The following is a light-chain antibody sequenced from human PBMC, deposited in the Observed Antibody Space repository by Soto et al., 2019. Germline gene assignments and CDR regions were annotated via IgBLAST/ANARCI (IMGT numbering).Light chain of an antibody. CDR3: GTWDSSLSAGV. CDR2: DNN. J-gene: IGLJ2*01. Sequence: QSVLTQPPSVSAAPGQKVTISCSGSSCNIGNNYVSWYQQFPGTAPKLLIYDNNKRPSGIPDRFSGSKSGTSATLGITGLQTGDEADYYCGTWDSSLSAGVFGGGTQLTVL. CDR1: SCNIGNNY. V-gene: IGLV1-51*01.